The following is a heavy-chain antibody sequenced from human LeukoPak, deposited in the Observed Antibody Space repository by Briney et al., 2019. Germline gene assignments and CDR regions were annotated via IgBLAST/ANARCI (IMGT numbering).Heavy chain of an antibody. J-gene: IGHJ2*01. V-gene: IGHV4-59*01. CDR1: GGSISSYY. D-gene: IGHD6-13*01. Sequence: SETLSLTCTVSGGSISSYYWSWIRQPPGKGLEWIGYIYYSGSTNYNPSLKSRVTISVDTSKNQFSLKLSSVTAADTAVYYCARLIWGSSSWYGRVGWHFDLWGRGTLVTVSS. CDR2: IYYSGST. CDR3: ARLIWGSSSWYGRVGWHFDL.